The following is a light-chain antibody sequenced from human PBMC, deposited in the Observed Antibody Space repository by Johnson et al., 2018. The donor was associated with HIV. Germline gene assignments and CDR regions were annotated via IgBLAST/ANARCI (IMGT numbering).Light chain of an antibody. Sequence: QSVLTQPPSVSAAPGHTVTISCSGSSSNIGNNYVSWYQQLPGTVPKLLIYDNNKRPSGIPDRFSGSKSGTSATLGITGLQTGDEADYYCGTWDSGLGAVYVFGPGTKVTVL. CDR2: DNN. CDR3: GTWDSGLGAVYV. V-gene: IGLV1-51*01. CDR1: SSNIGNNY. J-gene: IGLJ1*01.